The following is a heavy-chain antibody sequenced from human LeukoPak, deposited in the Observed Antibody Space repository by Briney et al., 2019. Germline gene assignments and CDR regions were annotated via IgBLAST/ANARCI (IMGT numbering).Heavy chain of an antibody. D-gene: IGHD4-17*01. Sequence: KPSETLSLTCTVSGGSINNYYWSWIRQPAGKGLDWIGRIYTSGSTRYNPSLKSRVTMSIGTSKNQFSLKLSSVTAADTAVYYCAREALYGTIPFDSWGQGTLVTVSS. CDR3: AREALYGTIPFDS. CDR2: IYTSGST. J-gene: IGHJ4*02. V-gene: IGHV4-4*07. CDR1: GGSINNYY.